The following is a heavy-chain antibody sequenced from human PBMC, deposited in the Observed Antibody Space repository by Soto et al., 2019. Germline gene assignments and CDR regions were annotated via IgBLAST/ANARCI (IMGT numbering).Heavy chain of an antibody. Sequence: TSETLFLTCAVSGGSISSGGYSWSWIRQPPGKGLEWIGYIYHSGSTYYNPSLKSRVTISVDRSKNQFSLKLSSVTAADTAVYYCARVVVAATGWFDPWGQGTLVTVSS. CDR2: IYHSGST. CDR3: ARVVVAATGWFDP. J-gene: IGHJ5*02. V-gene: IGHV4-30-2*01. D-gene: IGHD2-15*01. CDR1: GGSISSGGYS.